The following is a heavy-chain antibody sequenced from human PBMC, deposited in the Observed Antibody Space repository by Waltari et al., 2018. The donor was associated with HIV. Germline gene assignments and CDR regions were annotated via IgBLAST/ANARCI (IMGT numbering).Heavy chain of an antibody. CDR1: GFTFRSYG. V-gene: IGHV3-30*18. J-gene: IGHJ6*02. CDR3: AKNVPDDSSGYYGGMDV. D-gene: IGHD3-22*01. Sequence: QVQLVESGGGVVQPGRSLRLSCAASGFTFRSYGMHWVRQAPGKGLEWVAVISYDGSNKYYADSVKGRFTISRDNSKNTLYLQMNSLRAEDTAVYYCAKNVPDDSSGYYGGMDVWGQGTTVTVSS. CDR2: ISYDGSNK.